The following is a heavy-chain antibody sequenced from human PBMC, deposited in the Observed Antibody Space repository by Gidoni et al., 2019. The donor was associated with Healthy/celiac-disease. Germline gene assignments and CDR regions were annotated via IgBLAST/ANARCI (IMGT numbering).Heavy chain of an antibody. CDR3: ARVMGYDSSGYYGMDV. CDR2: ISSSSSTI. J-gene: IGHJ6*02. D-gene: IGHD3-22*01. CDR1: GFTFSSYS. V-gene: IGHV3-48*02. Sequence: EVQLVESGGGLVQPGGSLRLSCAASGFTFSSYSMNWVRQAPGKGLEWVSYISSSSSTIYYADSVKGRFTISRDNAKNSLYLQMNSLRDEDTAVYYCARVMGYDSSGYYGMDVWGQGTTVTVSS.